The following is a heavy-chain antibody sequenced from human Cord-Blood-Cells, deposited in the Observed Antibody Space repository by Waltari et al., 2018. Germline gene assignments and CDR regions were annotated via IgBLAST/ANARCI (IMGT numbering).Heavy chain of an antibody. V-gene: IGHV1-46*01. CDR1: GYTFPSYY. Sequence: QVQLVQSGAEVKKPGASVKVSCKASGYTFPSYYMHSVRQATGQGLEWMGIINPSGGRPSYAQKFQGRVTMTRDTSTSTVYMELSSLRSEDTAVYYCASSLDWGNWFDPWGQGTLVTVSS. CDR2: INPSGGRP. D-gene: IGHD3-16*01. CDR3: ASSLDWGNWFDP. J-gene: IGHJ5*02.